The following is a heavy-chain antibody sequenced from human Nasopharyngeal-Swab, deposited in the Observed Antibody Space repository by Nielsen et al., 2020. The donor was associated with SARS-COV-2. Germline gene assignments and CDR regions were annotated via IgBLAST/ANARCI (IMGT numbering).Heavy chain of an antibody. J-gene: IGHJ4*02. CDR2: ISSSSSYI. CDR1: GFTFSSYS. CDR3: ARGSYYYDSSGYYDY. D-gene: IGHD3-22*01. Sequence: GGSLRLSCAASGFTFSSYSMNWVRQAPGKGLEWVSSISSSSSYIYYADSVKGRFTISRDNAKNSLYLQMNSLRAVDTAVYYCARGSYYYDSSGYYDYWGQGTLVTVSS. V-gene: IGHV3-21*01.